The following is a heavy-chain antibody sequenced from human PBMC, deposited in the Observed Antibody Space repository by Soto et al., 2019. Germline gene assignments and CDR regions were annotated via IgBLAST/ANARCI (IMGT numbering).Heavy chain of an antibody. D-gene: IGHD2-21*02. Sequence: GGSLRLSCVASGFTLSSYWMRWVRQAPGKGLEWVSNIKQDGSAKNYVDSVKGRFTISRDKARNALYLQMNSLRAEETAVYYCASPPFQHIVVLTAAPGIGGQGTMVTVS. CDR3: ASPPFQHIVVLTAAPGI. CDR2: IKQDGSAK. CDR1: GFTLSSYW. V-gene: IGHV3-7*01. J-gene: IGHJ3*02.